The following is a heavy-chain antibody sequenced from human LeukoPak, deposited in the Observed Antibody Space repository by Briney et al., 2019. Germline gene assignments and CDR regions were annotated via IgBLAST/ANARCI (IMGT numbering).Heavy chain of an antibody. V-gene: IGHV1-18*01. CDR2: ISAHNGDT. CDR1: GYTFTSYG. J-gene: IGHJ6*03. D-gene: IGHD6-19*01. CDR3: ARDKGTVATYYYYYMDV. Sequence: GASVKVSCKASGYTFTSYGISWVRQAPGQGLEWMVWISAHNGDTSYEEKLQGRVTMTTDTSTSTAYMELRSLRSDDTAVYYCARDKGTVATYYYYYMDVWGKGTTVTVSS.